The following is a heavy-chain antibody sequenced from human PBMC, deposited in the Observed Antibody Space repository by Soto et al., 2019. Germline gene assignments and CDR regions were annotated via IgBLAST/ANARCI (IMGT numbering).Heavy chain of an antibody. Sequence: GASVKVSCKASGYTFTSYGISWVRQAPGQGLEWMGRIIPILGIANYAQKFQGRVTITADKSTSTAYMELSSLRSDDTAVYYCARGRRLVGYFYSYMDVWGKGTTVTVPS. CDR3: ARGRRLVGYFYSYMDV. CDR1: GYTFTSYG. D-gene: IGHD6-25*01. CDR2: IIPILGIA. J-gene: IGHJ6*03. V-gene: IGHV1-69*04.